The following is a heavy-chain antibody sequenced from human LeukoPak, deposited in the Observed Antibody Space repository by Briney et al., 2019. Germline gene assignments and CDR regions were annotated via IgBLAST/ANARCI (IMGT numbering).Heavy chain of an antibody. V-gene: IGHV4-59*01. D-gene: IGHD6-25*01. CDR3: ARGGSRQYFQH. CDR1: GASINSYY. CDR2: IFYSGST. Sequence: SETLSLTCTVSGASINSYYWSWIRQPPGKELEWIGYIFYSGSTNYNPSLKSRVTISVDTSQNQVSLNVISATAADTAVYYCARGGSRQYFQHWGQGTLVTVSS. J-gene: IGHJ1*01.